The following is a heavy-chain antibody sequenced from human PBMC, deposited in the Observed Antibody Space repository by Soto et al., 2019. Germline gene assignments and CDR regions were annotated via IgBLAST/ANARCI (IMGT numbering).Heavy chain of an antibody. Sequence: EVQLLESGGGVVQPGGSLRLSCAASGFTFNNNALSWVRQAPGKGLEWVSAIGGGNNSTYYADSVKGRFTISRDKSKNTLYLQMNSLRVEDTALYYCAKGVVGDVHALGYWGQGALVTVSS. V-gene: IGHV3-23*01. CDR1: GFTFNNNA. CDR2: IGGGNNST. D-gene: IGHD2-21*02. CDR3: AKGVVGDVHALGY. J-gene: IGHJ4*02.